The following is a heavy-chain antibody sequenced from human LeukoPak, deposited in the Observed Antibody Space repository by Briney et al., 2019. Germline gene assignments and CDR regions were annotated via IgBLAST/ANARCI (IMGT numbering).Heavy chain of an antibody. J-gene: IGHJ5*02. Sequence: PGGSLRLSCADSGFTISSYWMSWVRQAPGKGLEWVANIKQDGSEKYYVDSVKGRFTISRDNAKNSLDLQMNSLRAEDTAVYYCARAVGAGFDPWGQGTLVTVSS. D-gene: IGHD3-16*01. V-gene: IGHV3-7*01. CDR2: IKQDGSEK. CDR1: GFTISSYW. CDR3: ARAVGAGFDP.